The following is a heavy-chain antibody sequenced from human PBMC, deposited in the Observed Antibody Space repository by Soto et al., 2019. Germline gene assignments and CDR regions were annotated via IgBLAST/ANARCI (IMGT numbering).Heavy chain of an antibody. Sequence: GESLKISCKGSGYSFTSYWIGWVRQMPGKGLEWMGIIYPGDSDTRYSPSFQGQVTISADKSISTAYLQWSSLKASDTAMYYCARHNSGGETVTKRYYYGMDVWGQGTTVTVSS. V-gene: IGHV5-51*01. CDR2: IYPGDSDT. CDR3: ARHNSGGETVTKRYYYGMDV. J-gene: IGHJ6*02. D-gene: IGHD4-4*01. CDR1: GYSFTSYW.